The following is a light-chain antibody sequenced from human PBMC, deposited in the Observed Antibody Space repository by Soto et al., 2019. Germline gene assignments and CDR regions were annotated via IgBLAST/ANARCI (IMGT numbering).Light chain of an antibody. V-gene: IGKV3-15*01. J-gene: IGKJ4*01. CDR2: DAS. CDR3: QHYKTWPLS. CDR1: QSVSTN. Sequence: EIVMTQSPVTLSVSPGERATLSCRASQSVSTNQLAWYQQAPGQAPRLLIYDASTRATGIPARFSGDGSGTEFTLTISSLQSDDIAVYYCQHYKTWPLSFGGGTKVDIK.